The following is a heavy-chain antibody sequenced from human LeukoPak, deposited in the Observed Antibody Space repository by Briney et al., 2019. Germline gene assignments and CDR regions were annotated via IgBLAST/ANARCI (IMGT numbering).Heavy chain of an antibody. CDR3: ARDARKAAVGATDY. CDR1: GFTFSSYW. V-gene: IGHV3-7*01. J-gene: IGHJ4*02. CDR2: IKQDGSEK. D-gene: IGHD1-26*01. Sequence: GGSLRLSCAASGFTFSSYWMSWVRQAPGKGLEWVANIKQDGSEKYYVDSLKGRFTISRDNPKNSLYLQMNSLRAEDTAVYYCARDARKAAVGATDYWGQGTLVTVSS.